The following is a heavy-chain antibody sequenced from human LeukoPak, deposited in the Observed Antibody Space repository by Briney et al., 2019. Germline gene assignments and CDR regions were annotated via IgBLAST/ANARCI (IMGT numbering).Heavy chain of an antibody. J-gene: IGHJ2*01. Sequence: SETLSLTCTVSGGSISSYYWSWIRQPPGKGLEWIGYIYYSGSTNYNPSLKSRVTISVDTSKNQFSLKLSSVTAADTAVYYCARIVVTTSEIGRNDLWGRGTLVTVSS. V-gene: IGHV4-59*01. D-gene: IGHD1-1*01. CDR2: IYYSGST. CDR3: ARIVVTTSEIGRNDL. CDR1: GGSISSYY.